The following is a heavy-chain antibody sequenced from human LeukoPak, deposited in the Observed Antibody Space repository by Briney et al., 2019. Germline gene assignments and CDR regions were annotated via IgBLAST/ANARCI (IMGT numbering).Heavy chain of an antibody. CDR2: IIPNSGDT. D-gene: IGHD1-1*01. Sequence: ASVKVSCKASGYTFTDYYIHWVRQAPGQGLEWMGWIIPNSGDTNYAQKFQGRVTMTRDTSITTACMELTRLTSDDTAVYYCARGGGGAATGFHWGQGSLVTVSS. CDR3: ARGGGGAATGFH. CDR1: GYTFTDYY. V-gene: IGHV1-2*02. J-gene: IGHJ4*02.